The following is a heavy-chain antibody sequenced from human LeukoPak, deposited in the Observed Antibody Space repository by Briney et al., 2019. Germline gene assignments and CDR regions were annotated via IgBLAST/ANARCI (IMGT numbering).Heavy chain of an antibody. D-gene: IGHD3-16*02. V-gene: IGHV1-18*01. CDR3: ARLRLGELSLGFDP. J-gene: IGHJ5*02. CDR2: ISPYNGDR. CDR1: GYTFTNYA. Sequence: ASVKVSCKAPGYTFTNYAITWVRQAPGQGPEWMGWISPYNGDRRDALKFQDRVTMTTDTSTTTAYMELRSLRSDDTAVYYCARLRLGELSLGFDPWGQGTLVTVSS.